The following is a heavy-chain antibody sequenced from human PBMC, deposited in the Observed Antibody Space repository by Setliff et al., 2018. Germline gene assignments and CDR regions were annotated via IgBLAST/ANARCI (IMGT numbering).Heavy chain of an antibody. J-gene: IGHJ4*02. Sequence: ASVKVSCKASGYTFTNYGITWVLQAPGQGLEWMGWINPHSGGTNFPQTFQGRVTMTRDTSISTAYMELSRLRSDDTAVYYCARVGSLAPLYYGNYWGQGTLVTVSS. D-gene: IGHD3-10*01. CDR2: INPHSGGT. V-gene: IGHV1-2*02. CDR3: ARVGSLAPLYYGNY. CDR1: GYTFTNYG.